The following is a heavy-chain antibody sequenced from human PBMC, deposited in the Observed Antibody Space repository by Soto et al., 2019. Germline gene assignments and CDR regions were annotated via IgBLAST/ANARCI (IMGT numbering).Heavy chain of an antibody. Sequence: GASVKVSCKASGYTFTSYAMHWVRQAPGQRLEWMGWINAGNGNTKYSQKFQGRVTITRDTSASTAYMELSSLRSEDTAVYYCARTYSSGWYLKANYFDYWGQGTLVTVSS. D-gene: IGHD6-19*01. CDR1: GYTFTSYA. CDR2: INAGNGNT. J-gene: IGHJ4*02. V-gene: IGHV1-3*01. CDR3: ARTYSSGWYLKANYFDY.